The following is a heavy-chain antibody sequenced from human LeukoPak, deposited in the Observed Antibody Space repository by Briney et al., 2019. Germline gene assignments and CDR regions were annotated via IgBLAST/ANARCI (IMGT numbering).Heavy chain of an antibody. CDR2: INHSGST. CDR3: ARPYYYDSRGYYSY. J-gene: IGHJ4*02. CDR1: GGSFSGYY. V-gene: IGHV4-34*01. D-gene: IGHD3-22*01. Sequence: SETLSLTCAVYGGSFSGYYWSWIRQPPGKGLEWIGEINHSGSTNYNPSLKSRVTISVDTSKNQFSLKLSSVTAADTAVYYCARPYYYDSRGYYSYWGQGTLLTVSS.